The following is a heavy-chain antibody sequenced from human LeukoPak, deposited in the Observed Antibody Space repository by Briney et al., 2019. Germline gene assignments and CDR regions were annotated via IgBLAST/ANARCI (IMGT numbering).Heavy chain of an antibody. J-gene: IGHJ4*02. V-gene: IGHV4-59*12. D-gene: IGHD3-9*01. CDR2: IYYSGTT. Sequence: PSETLSLTCTVSGGSINTYYWSWIRQPPGKGLEWIGYIYYSGTTNFNPSLESRVAISVDTSKNQFSLKLSSVTAADTALYYCSREGYDILTGYYIVDWGQGTLVTVSS. CDR3: SREGYDILTGYYIVD. CDR1: GGSINTYY.